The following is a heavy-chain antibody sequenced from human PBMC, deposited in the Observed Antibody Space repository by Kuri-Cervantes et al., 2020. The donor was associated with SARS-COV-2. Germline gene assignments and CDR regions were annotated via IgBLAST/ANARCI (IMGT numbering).Heavy chain of an antibody. J-gene: IGHJ4*02. CDR1: GCTFSDYY. Sequence: GGSLRLSCAASGCTFSDYYMCWIRQAPGQGLEWVSYISSSGSTIYYADSVKGRFTISRDNAKNTLYLQMNSLRAEDTAVYYCARGPWGYCSSTSCFSFDYWGQGTLVTVSS. CDR3: ARGPWGYCSSTSCFSFDY. CDR2: ISSSGSTI. V-gene: IGHV3-11*04. D-gene: IGHD2-2*01.